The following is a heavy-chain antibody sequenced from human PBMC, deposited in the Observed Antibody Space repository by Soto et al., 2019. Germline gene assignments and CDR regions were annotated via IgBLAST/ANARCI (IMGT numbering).Heavy chain of an antibody. J-gene: IGHJ5*02. D-gene: IGHD3-16*01. V-gene: IGHV1-69*13. CDR2: IIPIFGTA. CDR1: GGTFSSYA. Sequence: VASVKVSCKASGGTFSSYAISWVRQAPGKGLEWMGGIIPIFGTANYAQKFQGRVTITADESTSTAYVELSSLRAEDTALYYCVRQQYDFLVDPWGQGTLVTAPQ. CDR3: VRQQYDFLVDP.